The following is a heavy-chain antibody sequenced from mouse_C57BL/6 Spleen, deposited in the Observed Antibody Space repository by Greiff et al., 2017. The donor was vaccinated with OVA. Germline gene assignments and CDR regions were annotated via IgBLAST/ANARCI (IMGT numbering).Heavy chain of an antibody. D-gene: IGHD2-2*01. CDR2: INPNNGGT. V-gene: IGHV1-18*01. Sequence: VHVKQSGPELVKPGASVKIPCKASGYTFTDYNMDWVKQSHGKSLEWIGDINPNNGGTIYNQKFKGKATLTVDKSSSTAYMELRSLTSEDTAVYYCARSGGYDRYYYAMDYWGQGTSVTVSS. CDR1: GYTFTDYN. J-gene: IGHJ4*01. CDR3: ARSGGYDRYYYAMDY.